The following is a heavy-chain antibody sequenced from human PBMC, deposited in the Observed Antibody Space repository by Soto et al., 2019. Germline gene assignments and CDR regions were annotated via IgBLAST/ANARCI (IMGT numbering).Heavy chain of an antibody. J-gene: IGHJ5*02. Sequence: QVQLVQSGAEVKKPGSSVKVSCKASGGTFSSYAISWVRQAPGQGLEWMGGIIPIFGTGNYAQKFQGRVTITADESTSTAYMELSSLISEYTALYYCARARTSSCPVGCWFDPWGQGTLVPVSS. CDR1: GGTFSSYA. D-gene: IGHD2-15*01. CDR2: IIPIFGTG. CDR3: ARARTSSCPVGCWFDP. V-gene: IGHV1-69*12.